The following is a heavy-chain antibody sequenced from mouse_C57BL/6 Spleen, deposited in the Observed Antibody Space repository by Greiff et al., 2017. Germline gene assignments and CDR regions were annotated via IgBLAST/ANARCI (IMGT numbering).Heavy chain of an antibody. CDR3: ANGYYGNYFDY. CDR1: GYSITSGYY. Sequence: EVQLQQSGPGLVKPSQSLSLTCSVTGYSITSGYYWNWIRQFPGNKLEWMGYISYDGSNNYNPSLKNRISITRDTSKNQFFLKLNSVTTEDTATYYCANGYYGNYFDYWGKGTTLTVSS. V-gene: IGHV3-6*01. CDR2: ISYDGSN. J-gene: IGHJ2*01. D-gene: IGHD2-3*01.